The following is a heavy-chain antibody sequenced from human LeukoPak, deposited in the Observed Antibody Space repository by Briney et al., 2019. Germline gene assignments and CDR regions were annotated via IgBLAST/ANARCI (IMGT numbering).Heavy chain of an antibody. J-gene: IGHJ4*02. CDR3: ARNSPYYGSGSYYNEPFDY. D-gene: IGHD3-10*01. CDR2: INHSGST. V-gene: IGHV4-34*01. CDR1: GGSISSYY. Sequence: SETLSLTCTVSGGSISSYYWSWIRQPPGKGLEWIGEINHSGSTNYNPSLKGRVTISVDTSKNQFSLKLSSVTAADTAVYYCARNSPYYGSGSYYNEPFDYWGQGTLVTVSS.